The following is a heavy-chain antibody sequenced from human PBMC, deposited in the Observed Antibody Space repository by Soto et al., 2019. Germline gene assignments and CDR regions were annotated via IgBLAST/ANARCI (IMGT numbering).Heavy chain of an antibody. CDR2: INSDGSST. Sequence: PGGSLRLSCAASGFTFSSYWMHWVRQAPGKGLVWVSRINSDGSSTSYADSVKGRFTISRDNAKNTLYLQMNSLRAEDTAVYYCARASDYDFWSGYNWFREKAYGMDVWGQGTTVTVSS. CDR1: GFTFSSYW. J-gene: IGHJ6*02. V-gene: IGHV3-74*01. CDR3: ARASDYDFWSGYNWFREKAYGMDV. D-gene: IGHD3-3*01.